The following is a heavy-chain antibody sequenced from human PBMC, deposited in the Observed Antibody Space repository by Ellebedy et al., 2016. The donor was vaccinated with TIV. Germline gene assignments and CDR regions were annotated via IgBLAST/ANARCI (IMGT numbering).Heavy chain of an antibody. CDR2: ISKIGSST. D-gene: IGHD2-8*02. J-gene: IGHJ4*02. CDR1: GFSFSGYA. V-gene: IGHV3-23*01. Sequence: PGGSLRLSCAASGFSFSGYAMSWVRQAPGKGLEWVSSISKIGSSTYYADSEKGRFTISRDNSKNTVNLQMNSLRAEDTAVYYCAKLAGVHSWYFDYWGQGTLVTVSS. CDR3: AKLAGVHSWYFDY.